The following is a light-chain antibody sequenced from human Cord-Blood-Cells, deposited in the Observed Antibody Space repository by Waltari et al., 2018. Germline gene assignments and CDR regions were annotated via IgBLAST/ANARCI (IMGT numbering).Light chain of an antibody. CDR3: QQRSNWPEVT. CDR2: DAS. V-gene: IGKV3-11*01. Sequence: EILWTQSPATLSLSPGERVTLSCRSSQSVSSYLAWYQPKPGKAPSLVNYDASNRATAIPAGCSGSGSGTDFTRTISSLEPEDFAVYDCQQRSNWPEVTFGGGTKVEIK. J-gene: IGKJ4*01. CDR1: QSVSSY.